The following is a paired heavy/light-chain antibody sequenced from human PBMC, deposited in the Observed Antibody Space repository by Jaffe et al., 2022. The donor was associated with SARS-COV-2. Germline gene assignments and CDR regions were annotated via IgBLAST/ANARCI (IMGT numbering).Heavy chain of an antibody. V-gene: IGHV4-39*01. CDR2: FYYSGST. Sequence: QLQLQESGPGLVKPSETLSLTCTVSGGSISSSDYYWGWIRQSPGKGLEWIGSFYYSGSTYYNPSLRSRVTISVDTSKNQFSLKLSSVTAADTAVYYCASSVVVLVAPSLKREFNWFDPRGQGALVTVSS. CDR3: ASSVVVLVAPSLKREFNWFDP. CDR1: GGSISSSDYY. J-gene: IGHJ5*02. D-gene: IGHD2-15*01.
Light chain of an antibody. CDR1: QSVSSY. CDR2: DAS. CDR3: QQRTNWPPGVT. V-gene: IGKV3-11*01. J-gene: IGKJ5*01. Sequence: EIVLTQSPATLSLSPGERATLSCRASQSVSSYLAWYQQKPGQAPRLLIYDASNRATGIPARFSGSGSGTDFTLTISSLEPEDFAVYYCQQRTNWPPGVTFGQGTRLEIK.